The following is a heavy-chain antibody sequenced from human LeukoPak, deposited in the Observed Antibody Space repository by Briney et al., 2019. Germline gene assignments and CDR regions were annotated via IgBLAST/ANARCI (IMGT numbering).Heavy chain of an antibody. J-gene: IGHJ3*02. V-gene: IGHV3-21*04. Sequence: GSLRLSCAASGFTFSSYSMTWVRQAPGKGLEWVSSISSSSSYIYYADSVKGRFTISRDNAKNSLYLQMNSLRAEDTALYYCAKGGYYYDSSGYLGSFDIWGQGTMVTVSS. CDR2: ISSSSSYI. CDR1: GFTFSSYS. CDR3: AKGGYYYDSSGYLGSFDI. D-gene: IGHD3-22*01.